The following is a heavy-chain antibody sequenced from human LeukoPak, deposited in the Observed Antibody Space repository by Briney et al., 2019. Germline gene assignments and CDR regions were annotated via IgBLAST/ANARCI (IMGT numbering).Heavy chain of an antibody. D-gene: IGHD4-23*01. J-gene: IGHJ5*02. CDR2: IRYDGSNK. CDR1: GFTFSSFG. Sequence: GGSLRLSCAASGFTFSSFGMHWVRQAPGKGLEWVAFIRYDGSNKYYAGSVKGRFTISRDNSKNTLYLQMNSLRAEDTAVYYCAKDAYGGNSGWFDPWGQGTLVTVSS. CDR3: AKDAYGGNSGWFDP. V-gene: IGHV3-30*02.